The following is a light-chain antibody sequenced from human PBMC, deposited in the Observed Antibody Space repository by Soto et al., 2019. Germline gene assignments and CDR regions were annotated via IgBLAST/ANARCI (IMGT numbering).Light chain of an antibody. J-gene: IGKJ4*01. CDR1: QSVSSTY. V-gene: IGKV3-20*01. CDR3: QQYGNSPLT. Sequence: EIVLTQSPGTLSLSPGERATLSCRASQSVSSTYLAWYQQRPGQAPTLLICGASNRATGIPDRFSGSGSGTDFTLTISRLEPEDFAVYFCQQYGNSPLTFGGGTKVDIK. CDR2: GAS.